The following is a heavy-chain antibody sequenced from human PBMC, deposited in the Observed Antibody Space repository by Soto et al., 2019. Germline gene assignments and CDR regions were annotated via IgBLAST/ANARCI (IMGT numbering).Heavy chain of an antibody. V-gene: IGHV1-69*13. CDR1: RVTFSCYA. CDR2: IIPIFGTA. D-gene: IGHD1-7*01. CDR3: ARDKLELRSYWCFDL. J-gene: IGHJ2*01. Sequence: SVKVSCKASRVTFSCYAISWLRQSPGKGLEWMGGIIPIFGTANYAQKFQGRVTITADEATSTAYMELSSLRSEDTAVYYCARDKLELRSYWCFDLWGRGTLVTVSS.